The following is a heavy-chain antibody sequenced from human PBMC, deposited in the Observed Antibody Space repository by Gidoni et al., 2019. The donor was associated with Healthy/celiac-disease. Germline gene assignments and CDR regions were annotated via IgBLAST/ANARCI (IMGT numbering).Heavy chain of an antibody. D-gene: IGHD1-26*01. CDR3: ARLGLDSHIPTIALRTIDY. CDR2: SYYSGST. CDR1: GGSISSSSYY. Sequence: QLQLQESGPGLVKPSETLSLTCTVSGGSISSSSYYCGRIRQPPGKWLEWIGSSYYSGSTYYNPSLKSRVTISVDTSNNQFSLKLSSVTAADTAVYYCARLGLDSHIPTIALRTIDYWGQGTLVTVSS. V-gene: IGHV4-39*01. J-gene: IGHJ4*02.